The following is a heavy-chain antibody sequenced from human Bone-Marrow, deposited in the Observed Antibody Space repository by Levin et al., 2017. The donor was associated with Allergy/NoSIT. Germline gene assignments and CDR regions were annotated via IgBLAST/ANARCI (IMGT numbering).Heavy chain of an antibody. V-gene: IGHV4-31*03. D-gene: IGHD3-22*01. CDR1: GGSIRSGGYY. CDR2: IYYSGST. CDR3: ARDRLYYYDSSGYRIYFDY. J-gene: IGHJ4*02. Sequence: SPTLSLPCTVSGGSIRSGGYYWSWIRQHPGKGLEWIGYIYYSGSTYYNPSLKSRVTISVDTSKNQFSLKLSSVTAADTAVYYCARDRLYYYDSSGYRIYFDYWGQGTLVTVSS.